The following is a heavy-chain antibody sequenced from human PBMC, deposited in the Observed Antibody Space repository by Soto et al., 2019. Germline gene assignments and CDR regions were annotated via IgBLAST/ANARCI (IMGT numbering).Heavy chain of an antibody. CDR1: GFTFGDYA. CDR2: IRSKANGGTT. J-gene: IGHJ4*02. Sequence: GGSLRLSCTASGFTFGDYAMSWVRQAPGKGLEWGGFIRSKANGGTTEYAASVKGRFTASRDDSKSIADLQMNSLKTEDAAVYYCTGGVGNYCFDYWGQGTLVTVSS. CDR3: TGGVGNYCFDY. V-gene: IGHV3-49*04. D-gene: IGHD4-4*01.